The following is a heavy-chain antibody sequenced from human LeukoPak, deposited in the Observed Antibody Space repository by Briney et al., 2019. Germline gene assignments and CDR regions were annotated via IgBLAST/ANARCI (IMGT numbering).Heavy chain of an antibody. D-gene: IGHD5-12*01. CDR2: IKEDGSES. CDR3: ARFPRDPWRFDY. Sequence: HPGGSLRLSCAVSGFTFSSDWMTWVRQAPGKGLEWVANIKEDGSESYYVDSVKGRFTISRDNTKNSLYLQMNSLRAEDTAVYYCARFPRDPWRFDYWGQGTLVTVSS. V-gene: IGHV3-7*03. J-gene: IGHJ4*02. CDR1: GFTFSSDW.